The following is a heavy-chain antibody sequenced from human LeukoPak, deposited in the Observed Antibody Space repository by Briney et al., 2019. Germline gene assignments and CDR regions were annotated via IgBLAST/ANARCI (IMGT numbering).Heavy chain of an antibody. CDR1: GYTLTELS. D-gene: IGHD3-22*01. J-gene: IGHJ4*02. V-gene: IGHV1-24*01. CDR3: AIAPSDYYDSSVYWGFDY. Sequence: ASGRVSDKVAGYTLTELSMHWGGQAPGKGREGRGGFDPEDGETIYAQKFQGTVPMTEDTSTDTAYMELSSLRSEDTAVYYCAIAPSDYYDSSVYWGFDYWGQGTPVTVSS. CDR2: FDPEDGET.